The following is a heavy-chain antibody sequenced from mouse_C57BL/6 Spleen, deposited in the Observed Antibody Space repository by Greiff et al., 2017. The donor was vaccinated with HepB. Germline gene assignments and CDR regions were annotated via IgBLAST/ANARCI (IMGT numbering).Heavy chain of an antibody. D-gene: IGHD2-1*01. J-gene: IGHJ2*01. CDR1: GFTFSSYT. CDR2: ISGGGGNT. Sequence: EVQLQESGGGLVKPGGSLKLSCAASGFTFSSYTMSWVRQTPEKRLEWVATISGGGGNTYYPDSVKGRFTISRDNAKNTLYLQMSSLRSEDTALYYCARIYGNYFDYWGQGTTLTVSS. CDR3: ARIYGNYFDY. V-gene: IGHV5-9*01.